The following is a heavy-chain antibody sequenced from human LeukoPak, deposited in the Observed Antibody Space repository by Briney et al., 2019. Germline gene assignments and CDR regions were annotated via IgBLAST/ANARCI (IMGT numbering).Heavy chain of an antibody. CDR2: INPNSGGT. CDR1: GGTFSSYA. V-gene: IGHV1-2*02. CDR3: ARDRDWGQDY. Sequence: ASVKVSCKASGGTFSSYAISWVRQAPGQGLEWMGWINPNSGGTNYAQKFQGRVTMTRDTSISTAYMELSRLISDDTAVYYCARDRDWGQDYWGQGTLVTVSS. D-gene: IGHD7-27*01. J-gene: IGHJ4*02.